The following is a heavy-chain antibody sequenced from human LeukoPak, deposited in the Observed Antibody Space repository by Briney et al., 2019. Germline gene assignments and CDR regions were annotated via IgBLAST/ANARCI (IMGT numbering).Heavy chain of an antibody. J-gene: IGHJ5*02. V-gene: IGHV4-4*02. CDR3: VKKGYGTRGWFDP. CDR1: GDSLSTMTW. D-gene: IGHD3-16*01. Sequence: SGTLSLTCGVSGDSLSTMTWWNWVRRSPGKGLQWIGEIYHSGTTNYNPSLQSRITMSLDTSRNQFSLTLTSVTAADTAVYYCVKKGYGTRGWFDPWGPGIAVTVSS. CDR2: IYHSGTT.